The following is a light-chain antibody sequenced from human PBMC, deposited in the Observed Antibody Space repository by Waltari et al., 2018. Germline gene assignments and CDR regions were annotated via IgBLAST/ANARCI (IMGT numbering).Light chain of an antibody. Sequence: QSVLTQPPSVSAAPGKKVIISCSGSSSNVGQNFVSWYQQLPRTAPQLLIYENNERPSGIPDRFSGSKSGTSATLDITGLQTGDEADYYCETWDSSLSAVVFGGGTKLTVL. J-gene: IGLJ2*01. CDR3: ETWDSSLSAVV. V-gene: IGLV1-51*02. CDR1: SSNVGQNF. CDR2: ENN.